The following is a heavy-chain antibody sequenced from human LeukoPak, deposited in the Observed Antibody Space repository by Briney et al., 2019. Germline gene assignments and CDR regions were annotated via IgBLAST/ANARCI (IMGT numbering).Heavy chain of an antibody. CDR3: ARDDFDFGS. Sequence: GASVKVSCKASGYTFVTYGISWVRQAPGQGLEWMGWIKPHTGDTKSAQKFHDRVTMTADPFTDTAYMELRSLRSDDTAVYYCARDDFDFGSWGQGTLVTVS. J-gene: IGHJ4*02. D-gene: IGHD3/OR15-3a*01. CDR2: IKPHTGDT. CDR1: GYTFVTYG. V-gene: IGHV1-18*01.